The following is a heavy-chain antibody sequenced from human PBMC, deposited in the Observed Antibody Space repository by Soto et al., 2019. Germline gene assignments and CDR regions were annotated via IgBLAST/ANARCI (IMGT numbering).Heavy chain of an antibody. CDR3: VRVVAIPGYPDY. CDR1: DGSFTGYY. V-gene: IGHV4-34*01. J-gene: IGHJ4*02. CDR2: INESGTT. D-gene: IGHD5-12*01. Sequence: SETLSLTYAVYDGSFTGYYGSWIRQSPGKGLEWIGEINESGTTNYNPSLKSRVTLSADPSMNQFSLKINSVTAADTAVYYCVRVVAIPGYPDYWGQGTLVTVSS.